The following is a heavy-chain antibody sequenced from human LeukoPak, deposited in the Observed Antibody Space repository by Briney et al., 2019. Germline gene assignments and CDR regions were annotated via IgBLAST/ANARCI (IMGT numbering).Heavy chain of an antibody. CDR1: GGTFSSYD. Sequence: GASVKVSCTASGGTFSSYDINWVRQATGQGLEWMGWMNPNSGNTGYAQKFQGRVTITRNTSISTAYMELSSLRSEDTAVYYCARALTYYDFWSGYSDYYYMDVWGKGTTVTVSS. CDR2: MNPNSGNT. J-gene: IGHJ6*03. CDR3: ARALTYYDFWSGYSDYYYMDV. V-gene: IGHV1-8*03. D-gene: IGHD3-3*01.